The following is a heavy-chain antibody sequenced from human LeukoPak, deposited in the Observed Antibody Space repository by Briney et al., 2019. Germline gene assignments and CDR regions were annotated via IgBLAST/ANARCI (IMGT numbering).Heavy chain of an antibody. Sequence: GGTLRLSCAASGFTFSSYGMSWVRQAPGKGLEWVSVISGSGGSTYYADSVKGRFTISRDNSKNTLYLQMNSLRAEDTAVYYCAKANADSKAAGVVIDYWGQGTLVTVSS. CDR3: AKANADSKAAGVVIDY. CDR1: GFTFSSYG. CDR2: ISGSGGST. J-gene: IGHJ4*02. D-gene: IGHD2-2*01. V-gene: IGHV3-23*01.